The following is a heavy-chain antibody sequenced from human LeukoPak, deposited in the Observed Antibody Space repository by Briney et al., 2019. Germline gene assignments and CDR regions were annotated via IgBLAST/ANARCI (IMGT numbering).Heavy chain of an antibody. CDR1: GFTFSSYA. CDR3: ARDWTPDLWFGEFNFDY. Sequence: GRSLRLSCAASGFTFSSYAMHWVRQAPGKGLEWVAVISYDGSNKYYADSVKGRFTISRDDSKNTLYLQMNSLRVEDTAVYYCARDWTPDLWFGEFNFDYWGQGTLVTVSS. J-gene: IGHJ4*02. V-gene: IGHV3-30*04. CDR2: ISYDGSNK. D-gene: IGHD3-10*01.